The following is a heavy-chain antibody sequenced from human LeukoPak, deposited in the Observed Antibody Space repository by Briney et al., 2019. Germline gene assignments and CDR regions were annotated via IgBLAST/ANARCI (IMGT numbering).Heavy chain of an antibody. CDR2: ISGYNRNT. D-gene: IGHD3-3*01. V-gene: IGHV1-18*01. CDR1: GYTFTGYG. Sequence: ASVKASCKASGYTFTGYGISWVRQAPGQGLEWMGWISGYNRNTNYAQKLQDRVTMTTDTSTSTAYMELRSLRSDDTAVYYCARVHRVPNYDFDYWGQGTLVTVSS. J-gene: IGHJ4*02. CDR3: ARVHRVPNYDFDY.